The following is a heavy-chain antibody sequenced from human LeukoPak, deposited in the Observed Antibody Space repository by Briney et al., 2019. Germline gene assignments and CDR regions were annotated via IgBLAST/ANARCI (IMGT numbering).Heavy chain of an antibody. V-gene: IGHV3-21*01. CDR3: AREPKYCSGGSCQDY. D-gene: IGHD2-15*01. CDR1: GFTFSSHE. Sequence: GGSLRLSCAASGFTFSSHEMNWVRQAPGKGLEWVSSISSSSSYIYYADSVKGRFTISRDNAKNSLYLQMNSLRAEDTAVYYCAREPKYCSGGSCQDYWGQGTLVTVSS. J-gene: IGHJ4*02. CDR2: ISSSSSYI.